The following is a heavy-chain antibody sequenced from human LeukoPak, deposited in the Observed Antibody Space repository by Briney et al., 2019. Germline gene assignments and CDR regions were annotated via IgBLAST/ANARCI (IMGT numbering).Heavy chain of an antibody. CDR1: GFTFTSYG. CDR2: IWYDGSNK. CDR3: ARAEEGIIGYCSSTSCLADY. V-gene: IGHV3-33*08. Sequence: GGSLRLSCAASGFTFTSYGMHWVRQAPGKGLEWVAVIWYDGSNKYYADSVKGRFTISRGNSKNTLYLQMNSLRAEDTAVYYCARAEEGIIGYCSSTSCLADYWGQGTLVTVSS. J-gene: IGHJ4*02. D-gene: IGHD2-2*01.